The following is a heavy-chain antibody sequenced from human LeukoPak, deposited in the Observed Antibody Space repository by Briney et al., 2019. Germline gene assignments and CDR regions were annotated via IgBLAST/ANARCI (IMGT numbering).Heavy chain of an antibody. CDR2: IDGGGSST. Sequence: GGSLRLPCGASGFTFSYHWMHWVRQVPGKGLVRVSRIDGGGSSTSYADSVKGRFSISRDNAKSTLYLQMSSLRAEDTAVYYCARGPGSSGGAYVGDYWGPGTLVTVSS. J-gene: IGHJ4*01. CDR3: ARGPGSSGGAYVGDY. V-gene: IGHV3-74*01. D-gene: IGHD3-22*01. CDR1: GFTFSYHW.